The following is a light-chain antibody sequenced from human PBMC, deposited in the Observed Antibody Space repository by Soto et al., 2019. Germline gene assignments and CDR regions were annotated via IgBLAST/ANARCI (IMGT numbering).Light chain of an antibody. J-gene: IGKJ1*01. CDR1: QSIGSW. Sequence: DIQMTQSPSNLSASVGDRVTITCRASQSIGSWLAWHQQKPGKAPKLLIYKASTLESGVHSRFGGSGSGTEFTLPISSLEPDDFATYYCQQYNTYRASGQGTKVEI. CDR3: QQYNTYRA. V-gene: IGKV1-5*03. CDR2: KAS.